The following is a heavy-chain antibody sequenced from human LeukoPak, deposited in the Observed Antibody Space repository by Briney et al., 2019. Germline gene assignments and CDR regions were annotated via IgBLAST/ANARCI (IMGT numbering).Heavy chain of an antibody. CDR2: ISAYNGNP. D-gene: IGHD3-10*01. Sequence: GASVKVSCKASGYTFTSYGISWVRQAPGQGLEWMGWISAYNGNPNYAQKLQGRVTMTTDTSTSTAYMELRSLRSDDTAVYYCARVPGVRGVMVYYYYYMDVWGKGTTVTISS. CDR1: GYTFTSYG. V-gene: IGHV1-18*01. CDR3: ARVPGVRGVMVYYYYYMDV. J-gene: IGHJ6*03.